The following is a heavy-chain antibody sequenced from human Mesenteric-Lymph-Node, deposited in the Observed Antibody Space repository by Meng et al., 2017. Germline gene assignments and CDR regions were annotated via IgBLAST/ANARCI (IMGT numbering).Heavy chain of an antibody. J-gene: IGHJ4*02. D-gene: IGHD2-21*02. Sequence: QVQLVQSGAEVKKPWASVKVSCKASGYTFTSYGISWVRQAPGQSLEWMGWVNAASGNTRYSQKFQDRVTINRDTSASSAYMEVSSLRSEDTAVYYCAKSSLHAGTLYFDSWGQGTLVTVSS. CDR3: AKSSLHAGTLYFDS. CDR1: GYTFTSYG. V-gene: IGHV1-3*01. CDR2: VNAASGNT.